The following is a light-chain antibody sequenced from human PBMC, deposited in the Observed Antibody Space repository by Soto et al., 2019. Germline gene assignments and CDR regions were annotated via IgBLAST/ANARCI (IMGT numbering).Light chain of an antibody. V-gene: IGKV3-11*01. Sequence: EVVLTQSPATLSLSPWERATLSCRASQSVSDYTAWFQQKPGQPPRLVIYEASNRATGIPDRFSGSGSGTDFTLTISSLDPEDFAVYYCQQYGTTRITFGQGTRLEIK. CDR2: EAS. CDR1: QSVSDY. CDR3: QQYGTTRIT. J-gene: IGKJ5*01.